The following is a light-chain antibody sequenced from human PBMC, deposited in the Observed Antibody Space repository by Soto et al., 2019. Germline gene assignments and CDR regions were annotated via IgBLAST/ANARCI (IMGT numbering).Light chain of an antibody. CDR2: DAS. V-gene: IGKV1-33*01. J-gene: IGKJ1*01. Sequence: SPSSLSASVGDRVTITCQASQDIRNYLNWYQQKPGKAPKLLIYDASKLATGVPSRFSGSGSGTDFTFTISILHPQANDGICYHSDAYALLVNPFCHGT. CDR3: HSDAYALLVNP. CDR1: QDIRNY.